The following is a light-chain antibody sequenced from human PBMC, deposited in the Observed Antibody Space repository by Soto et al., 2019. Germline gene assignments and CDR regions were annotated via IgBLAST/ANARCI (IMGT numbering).Light chain of an antibody. V-gene: IGKV1-5*03. J-gene: IGKJ1*01. Sequence: DIQITQSPSILSASVGDRVTITCRASQSIGSWVAWYQQKPGRAPNLLIHKASHLESGVPSRFSGSGSGTEFTLTISSLQPDDFATYYCQHYNSYSEAFGQGTKVDIK. CDR3: QHYNSYSEA. CDR1: QSIGSW. CDR2: KAS.